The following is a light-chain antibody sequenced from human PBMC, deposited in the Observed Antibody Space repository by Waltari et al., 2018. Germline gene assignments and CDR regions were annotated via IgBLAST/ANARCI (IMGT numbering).Light chain of an antibody. CDR3: QQYNNWWT. J-gene: IGKJ1*01. CDR1: QSVSSS. Sequence: EIVMTQSPATLSVSPGERHTLSCRASQSVSSSLAWYQQKPGQAPRLLVYGASTRATGIPARFSGSGSGTEFTLTISSLQSEDFAVYYCQQYNNWWTFGQGTKVEIK. CDR2: GAS. V-gene: IGKV3-15*01.